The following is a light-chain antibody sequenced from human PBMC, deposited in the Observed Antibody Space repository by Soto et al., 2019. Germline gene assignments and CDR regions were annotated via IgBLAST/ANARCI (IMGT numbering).Light chain of an antibody. CDR1: QSLTNSF. CDR3: RQSGNSPPT. CDR2: DTS. V-gene: IGKV3-20*01. J-gene: IGKJ1*01. Sequence: IVLTQSPGTLSLSPGERATLSCRASQSLTNSFIAWYQQRPGQAPRLLIYDTSSRASGIPDRFSGSGSGTDFTLTISRLEPEDFAVYYCRQSGNSPPTFGQGTKVDIK.